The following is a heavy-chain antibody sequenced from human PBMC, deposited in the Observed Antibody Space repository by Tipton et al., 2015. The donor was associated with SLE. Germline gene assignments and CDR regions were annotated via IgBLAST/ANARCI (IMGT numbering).Heavy chain of an antibody. D-gene: IGHD2-2*01. Sequence: TLSLTCAVYGGSFSDYYWSWIRQPPGKGLEWIGEINHSGSTNYNPSLKSRDTISLDTSKNQISLKLSSVTAADTAVYYCARVRCYQLPESPGLSGFGIWSQGTMATVS. V-gene: IGHV4-34*01. CDR2: INHSGST. CDR3: ARVRCYQLPESPGLSGFGI. J-gene: IGHJ3*02. CDR1: GGSFSDYY.